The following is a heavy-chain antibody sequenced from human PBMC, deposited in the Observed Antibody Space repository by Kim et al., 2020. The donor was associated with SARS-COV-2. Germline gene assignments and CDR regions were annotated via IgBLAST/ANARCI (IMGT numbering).Heavy chain of an antibody. CDR2: INPNSGGT. Sequence: ASVKVSCKASGYTFTGYYMHWVRQAPGQGLEWMGWINPNSGGTNYAQKFQGWVTMTRDTSISTAYTELSRLRSDDTAVYYCARESGGGYCSGGSCPPGKADAFDIWGQGTMVTVSS. J-gene: IGHJ3*02. CDR3: ARESGGGYCSGGSCPPGKADAFDI. CDR1: GYTFTGYY. V-gene: IGHV1-2*04. D-gene: IGHD2-15*01.